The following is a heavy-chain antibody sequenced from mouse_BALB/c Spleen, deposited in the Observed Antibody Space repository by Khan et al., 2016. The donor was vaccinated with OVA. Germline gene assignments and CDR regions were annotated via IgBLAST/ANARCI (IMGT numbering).Heavy chain of an antibody. CDR2: IWSGGTT. Sequence: QMQLEESGPGLVQPSQSLSITCTVSGFSLISYGVHWVRQSPGKGLEWLGVIWSGGTTDYNAAFISRVSISKDNSKSQVFFELNSLEANDSATYYCARRADDGAWFAYWGQGTLVTVSA. CDR3: ARRADDGAWFAY. D-gene: IGHD2-12*01. J-gene: IGHJ3*01. V-gene: IGHV2-2*02. CDR1: GFSLISYG.